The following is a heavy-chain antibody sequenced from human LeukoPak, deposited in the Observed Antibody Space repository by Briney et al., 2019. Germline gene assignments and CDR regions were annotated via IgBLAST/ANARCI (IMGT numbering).Heavy chain of an antibody. CDR2: INPNSGDT. CDR3: ARSTVTTPLAGY. J-gene: IGHJ4*02. CDR1: GYTFTGYY. Sequence: ASVKVSCKASGYTFTGYYMHWVRQAPGQGLEWMGWINPNSGDTDYAQKFQGRVTMTRDTSINTAYMELRSLRSDDTAVYYCARSTVTTPLAGYWGQGTLVTVSS. D-gene: IGHD4-17*01. V-gene: IGHV1-2*02.